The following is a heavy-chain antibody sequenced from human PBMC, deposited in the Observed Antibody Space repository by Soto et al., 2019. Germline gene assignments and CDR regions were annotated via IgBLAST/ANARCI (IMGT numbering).Heavy chain of an antibody. Sequence: GGSLRLSCAASGFTFSSYGMHWVRQAPGKGLEWVAVISYDGSNKYYADSVKGRFTISRDNSKNTLYLQMNSLRAEDTAVYYCXKDYPGIAVAGNGWFDPWGQGTLVTVSS. CDR1: GFTFSSYG. CDR2: ISYDGSNK. CDR3: XKDYPGIAVAGNGWFDP. D-gene: IGHD6-19*01. J-gene: IGHJ5*02. V-gene: IGHV3-30*18.